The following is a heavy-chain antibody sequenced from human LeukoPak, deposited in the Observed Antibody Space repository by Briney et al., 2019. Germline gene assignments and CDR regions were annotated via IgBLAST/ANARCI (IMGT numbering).Heavy chain of an antibody. CDR1: GFTFSSYG. CDR3: ATVVVMDTSY. V-gene: IGHV3-48*01. D-gene: IGHD2-15*01. CDR2: ISSSSSTT. Sequence: PGGSLRLSCAASGFTFSSYGMHWVRQAPGKGLEWVSYISSSSSTTNYADSVKGRFTISRDNAKKSVYLQMNSLRAEDTAVYYCATVVVMDTSYWGQGTLVIVSS. J-gene: IGHJ4*02.